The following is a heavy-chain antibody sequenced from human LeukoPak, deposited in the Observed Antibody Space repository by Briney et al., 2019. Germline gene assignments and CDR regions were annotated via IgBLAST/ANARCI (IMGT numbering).Heavy chain of an antibody. J-gene: IGHJ4*02. Sequence: GGSLRLSCGASGFTFSSYAMGWVRQAPGKGLEWVSSIKSSGGGTYYADSVKGRFTISRDNSKNTLYLQMNSLRAEDTAVYCCAKRQSASIAARYFDYWGQGTLVSVSS. CDR3: AKRQSASIAARYFDY. CDR1: GFTFSSYA. D-gene: IGHD6-6*01. V-gene: IGHV3-23*01. CDR2: IKSSGGGT.